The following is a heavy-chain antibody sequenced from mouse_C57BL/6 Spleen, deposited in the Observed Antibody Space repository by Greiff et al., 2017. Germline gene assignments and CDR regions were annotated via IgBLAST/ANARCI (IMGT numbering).Heavy chain of an antibody. J-gene: IGHJ3*01. V-gene: IGHV5-12*01. CDR2: ISNGGGST. CDR1: GFTFSDYY. Sequence: EVQRVESGGGLVQPGGSLKLSCAASGFTFSDYYMYWVRQTPEKRLEWVAYISNGGGSTYYPDTVKGRFTISRDNAKNTLYLQMSRLKSEDTAMYYCARHDLAYWGQGTLVTVSA. CDR3: ARHDLAY.